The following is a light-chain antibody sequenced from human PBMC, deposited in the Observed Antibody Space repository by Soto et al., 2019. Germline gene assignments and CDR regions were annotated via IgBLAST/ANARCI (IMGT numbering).Light chain of an antibody. CDR1: QGIRND. CDR2: AAS. V-gene: IGKV1-17*01. Sequence: DIQMTQSPSSLSASVGDRVTITCRASQGIRNDLGWYQQKPGKAPKRLIYAASSLQSGVPSRFSGSGSGTEFTLTISSLQSEDFAVYYCQQYNNWPPGTFGQGTKLEIK. J-gene: IGKJ2*01. CDR3: QQYNNWPPGT.